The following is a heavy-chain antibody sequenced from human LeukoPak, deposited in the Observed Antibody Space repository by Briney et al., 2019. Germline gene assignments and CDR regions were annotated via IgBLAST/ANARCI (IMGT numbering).Heavy chain of an antibody. CDR1: GFTFSSNW. CDR3: ARANNSSWHN. CDR2: IKPDGSAE. J-gene: IGHJ4*02. V-gene: IGHV3-7*01. D-gene: IGHD6-13*01. Sequence: GGSLRLSCATSGFTFSSNWMSWVRHAPGRGLEWVANIKPDGSAEYYAASVKGRFTVSRDNAKNSLFLQMNSLRVEDTAVYYCARANNSSWHNWGQGTLVTVSS.